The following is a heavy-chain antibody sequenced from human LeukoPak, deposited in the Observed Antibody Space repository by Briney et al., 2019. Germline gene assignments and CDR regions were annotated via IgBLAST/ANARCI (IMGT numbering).Heavy chain of an antibody. CDR1: GGSITSYY. CDR2: IYYSGST. J-gene: IGHJ3*02. Sequence: PSETLSLTCTVSGGSITSYYWSWIRQPPGKGLEWIGYIYYSGSTNYNPSLKSRVTISVDTSKNQFSLKLSSVTAADTAVYYCARVVDFWSGYDAFDIWGQGTMVTVSS. D-gene: IGHD3-3*01. CDR3: ARVVDFWSGYDAFDI. V-gene: IGHV4-59*01.